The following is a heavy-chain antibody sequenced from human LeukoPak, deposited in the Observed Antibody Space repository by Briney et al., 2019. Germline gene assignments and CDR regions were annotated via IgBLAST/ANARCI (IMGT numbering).Heavy chain of an antibody. V-gene: IGHV4-38-2*02. D-gene: IGHD4-11*01. CDR3: ARSPYSNYPNDAFDI. CDR1: GYSISRGYY. CDR2: IYHSGST. Sequence: SEPLSLACTLSGYSISRGYYWGWIRQPPGKGLEWIGSIYHSGSTYYNPSLKSRVTISVDTSKNQFSLKLSSVTAADTAVYYCARSPYSNYPNDAFDIWGQGTMVTVSS. J-gene: IGHJ3*02.